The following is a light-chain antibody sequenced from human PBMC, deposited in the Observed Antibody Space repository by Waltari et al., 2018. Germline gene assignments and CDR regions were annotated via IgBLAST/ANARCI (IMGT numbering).Light chain of an antibody. V-gene: IGKV3-20*01. J-gene: IGKJ1*01. CDR3: QHYLRLPAT. CDR2: HAS. CDR1: QSVRTY. Sequence: DIVLSQSPGTLSLSPGGSAPGSCRASQSVRTYLAWYQQKPGQAPRLLIYHASSRATGIPDRFSGSGSGTDFSLTISRLEPEDFAVYYCQHYLRLPATFGQGTKVEIK.